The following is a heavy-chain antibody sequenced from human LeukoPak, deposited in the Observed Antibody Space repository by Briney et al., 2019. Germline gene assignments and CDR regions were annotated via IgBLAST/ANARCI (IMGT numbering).Heavy chain of an antibody. CDR1: GGSISIYY. CDR2: IFYSGST. Sequence: NPSETLSLTCTVSGGSISIYYWSWIRQPPGKGLEWIGYIFYSGSTNYNPSLKSRVTMSVDTSKNQFSLKLSSVTAADTAVYYCARSIAVAGISYYYGMDVWGQGTTVTVSS. J-gene: IGHJ6*02. V-gene: IGHV4-59*01. D-gene: IGHD6-19*01. CDR3: ARSIAVAGISYYYGMDV.